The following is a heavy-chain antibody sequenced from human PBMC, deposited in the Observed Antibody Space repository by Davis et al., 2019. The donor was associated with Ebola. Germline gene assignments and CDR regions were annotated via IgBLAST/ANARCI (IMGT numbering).Heavy chain of an antibody. V-gene: IGHV1-8*01. CDR2: MSPKAGKT. D-gene: IGHD4/OR15-4a*01. Sequence: SVKVSCKASGYTFTDYDINWVRQATGQGLEWMGWMSPKAGKTAFAQKFQDKVTMTWDTSTGTAYLEVNSLKSEDTAVYYCVRGEGVLGPYWGQGTPITVSS. J-gene: IGHJ4*02. CDR3: VRGEGVLGPY. CDR1: GYTFTDYD.